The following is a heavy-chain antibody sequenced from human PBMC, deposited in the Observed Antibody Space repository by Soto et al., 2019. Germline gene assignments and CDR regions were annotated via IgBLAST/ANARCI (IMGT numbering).Heavy chain of an antibody. CDR2: VGGGGTDT. J-gene: IGHJ5*02. CDR1: GFIFGDYA. V-gene: IGHV3-23*01. Sequence: QFLESGGDLVQPGGSLRVHCVASGFIFGDYAMSWVRQAPGRGLEWVSSVGGGGTDTYYAASVKGRFTISRDNAKTTLYLQITHLRAEDTAVYYCAKDAVPYNGMWAWFDTWGQGTLVIVSS. D-gene: IGHD1-20*01. CDR3: AKDAVPYNGMWAWFDT.